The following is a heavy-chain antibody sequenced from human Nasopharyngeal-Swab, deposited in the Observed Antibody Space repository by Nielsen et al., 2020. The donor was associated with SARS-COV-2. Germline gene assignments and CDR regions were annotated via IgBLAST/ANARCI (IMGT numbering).Heavy chain of an antibody. V-gene: IGHV3-53*04. D-gene: IGHD3-3*01. CDR2: IYSGGST. CDR3: ARDITISGGYYYGMDV. J-gene: IGHJ6*02. CDR1: GFTFSSYG. Sequence: GGSLRLSCAASGFTFSSYGMHWVRQAPGKGLEWVSVIYSGGSTYYADSVKGRFTISRHNSKNTLYLQMNSLRAEDTAVYYCARDITISGGYYYGMDVWGQGTTVTVSS.